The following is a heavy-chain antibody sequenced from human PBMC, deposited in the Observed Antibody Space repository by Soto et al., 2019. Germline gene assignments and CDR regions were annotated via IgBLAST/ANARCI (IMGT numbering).Heavy chain of an antibody. V-gene: IGHV3-21*06. Sequence: EVQLVESGGGLVKPGGSLRLSCAASGFTFTRFSMNWVRQAPGKGLEWVSSISSTNNYIYYGNSMKGRFTISRNNAKNSLYLEMNSLRAEDTAVYYCARESEGLTSNFDYWGQETLVTVSS. CDR2: ISSTNNYI. J-gene: IGHJ4*02. CDR3: ARESEGLTSNFDY. CDR1: GFTFTRFS.